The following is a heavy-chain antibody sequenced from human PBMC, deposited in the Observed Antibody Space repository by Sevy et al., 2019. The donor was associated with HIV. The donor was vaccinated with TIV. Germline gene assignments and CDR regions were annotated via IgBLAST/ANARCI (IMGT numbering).Heavy chain of an antibody. J-gene: IGHJ3*02. CDR3: ARPYGSGSWEAFDI. V-gene: IGHV3-21*01. CDR2: ISSSGNYI. Sequence: GGSLRLSCAASGFTFNTYTMNWVRQAPGEGLKWVSSISSSGNYIYYADSVKGRFTISRDNAKNSLFLQMNNLRAEDTAVYYCARPYGSGSWEAFDIWGQGTMVTVS. D-gene: IGHD3-10*01. CDR1: GFTFNTYT.